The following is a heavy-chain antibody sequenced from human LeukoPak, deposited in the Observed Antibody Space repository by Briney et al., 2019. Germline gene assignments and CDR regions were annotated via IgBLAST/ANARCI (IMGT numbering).Heavy chain of an antibody. D-gene: IGHD6-6*01. J-gene: IGHJ6*02. V-gene: IGHV3-53*01. CDR1: GFTVSSNY. CDR3: AKERGRPYYYYGMDV. Sequence: GGSLRLSCAASGFTVSSNYMSWVRQAPGKGLEWVSVIYSGGSTYYADSVKGRFTISRDNSKNTLYLQMNSLRAEDTAVYYCAKERGRPYYYYGMDVWGQGTTVTVSS. CDR2: IYSGGST.